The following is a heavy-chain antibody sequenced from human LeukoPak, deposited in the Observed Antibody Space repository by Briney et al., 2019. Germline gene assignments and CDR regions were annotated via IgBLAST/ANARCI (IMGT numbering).Heavy chain of an antibody. V-gene: IGHV3-21*01. D-gene: IGHD5-12*01. CDR3: ARGRGYDFGYYFDY. Sequence: PGRSLRLSCAASGVTFSSDSMSWGRQAPGKGLEWVSSISSSSSSYIYYADSVKGRVTISRDNAKNSLYLQMNSLRAEDTAVYYCARGRGYDFGYYFDYWGQGTMVTVSS. CDR1: GVTFSSDS. J-gene: IGHJ4*02. CDR2: ISSSSSSYI.